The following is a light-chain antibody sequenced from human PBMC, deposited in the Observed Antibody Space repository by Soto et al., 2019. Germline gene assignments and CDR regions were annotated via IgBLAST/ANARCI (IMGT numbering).Light chain of an antibody. Sequence: EVVLTQSPGTLSLSPGERATLSCRASQSIGSMYLGWYQLKPGQAPRLLIDDVSTRATGTPDRFSGSGSGTDFTLTISRLEPEDFAVYYCQQYSNSLTCAGGTIVEIK. V-gene: IGKV3-20*01. CDR2: DVS. CDR1: QSIGSMY. J-gene: IGKJ4*01. CDR3: QQYSNSLT.